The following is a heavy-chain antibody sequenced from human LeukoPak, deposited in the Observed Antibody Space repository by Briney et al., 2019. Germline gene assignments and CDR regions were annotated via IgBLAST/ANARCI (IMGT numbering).Heavy chain of an antibody. J-gene: IGHJ3*02. Sequence: GGSLRLSCAASGFTFSSYAMNWVRQAPGKGLEWVSAISGSGGSTYYADSVKGRFTISRDNSKNTLYLQMNSLRAEDTAVYYCAKDVCISNIVVPKPRGYDAFDIWGQGKMVNVFS. CDR1: GFTFSSYA. CDR2: ISGSGGST. CDR3: AKDVCISNIVVPKPRGYDAFDI. D-gene: IGHD3-22*01. V-gene: IGHV3-23*01.